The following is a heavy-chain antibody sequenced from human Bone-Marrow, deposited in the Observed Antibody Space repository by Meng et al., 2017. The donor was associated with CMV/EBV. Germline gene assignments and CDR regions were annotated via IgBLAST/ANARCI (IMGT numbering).Heavy chain of an antibody. D-gene: IGHD4-11*01. CDR1: GYTFTSYD. V-gene: IGHV1-8*03. Sequence: ASVKVSCKASGYTFTSYDINWVRQATGQGLEWMGWMNPNSGNTGYAQKFQGRVTITRNTSISTAYMELSSLRSEDTAVYYCARGGHSKVYYYGMDVWGQGNTVTVSS. J-gene: IGHJ6*02. CDR3: ARGGHSKVYYYGMDV. CDR2: MNPNSGNT.